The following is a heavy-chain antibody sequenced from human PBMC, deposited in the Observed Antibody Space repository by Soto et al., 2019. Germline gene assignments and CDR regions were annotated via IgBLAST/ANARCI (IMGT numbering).Heavy chain of an antibody. CDR2: IYLDDDK. CDR3: AQRLRDYGLGRERANYLDP. V-gene: IGHV2-5*02. J-gene: IGHJ5*02. CDR1: GFSRSTTGLG. D-gene: IGHD3-10*01. Sequence: QITLKESGPTLVRPTQTLTLTCTFSGFSRSTTGLGVAWFRQPPGKALEWLALIYLDDDKRYSPSIKSRLTITKDTSKSKGNLTMSNMDPVDTATYYVAQRLRDYGLGRERANYLDPWGQGTLVTVSS.